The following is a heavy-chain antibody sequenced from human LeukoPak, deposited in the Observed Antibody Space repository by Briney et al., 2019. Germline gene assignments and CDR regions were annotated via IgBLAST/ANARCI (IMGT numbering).Heavy chain of an antibody. CDR3: AKDSGSYYGSGTPFDY. D-gene: IGHD3-10*01. V-gene: IGHV3-9*01. J-gene: IGHJ4*02. CDR1: GFTFSSYW. Sequence: GESLRLSCAASGFTFSSYWMSWVRQAPGKGLEWVSGISWNSGSIGYADSVKGRFTISRDNAKNSLYLQMNSLRAEDTALYYCAKDSGSYYGSGTPFDYWGQGTLVTVSS. CDR2: ISWNSGSI.